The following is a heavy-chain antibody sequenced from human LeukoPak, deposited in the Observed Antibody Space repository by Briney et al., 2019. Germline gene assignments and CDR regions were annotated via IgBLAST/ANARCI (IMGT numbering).Heavy chain of an antibody. D-gene: IGHD7-27*01. Sequence: PGGSLRLSCAASGFTFSAYGMHWVRQAPGKGLEWVSIIGTSGGDIHYADSVKGRFSISRDNSKNTLSLQMNSLRVDDTAVYYCARDPNRGSGYWGQGTLVTVSS. V-gene: IGHV3-23*01. CDR2: IGTSGGDI. J-gene: IGHJ4*02. CDR3: ARDPNRGSGY. CDR1: GFTFSAYG.